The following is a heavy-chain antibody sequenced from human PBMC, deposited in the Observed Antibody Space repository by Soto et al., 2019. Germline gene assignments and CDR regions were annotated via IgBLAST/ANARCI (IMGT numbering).Heavy chain of an antibody. Sequence: GGSLRLSCAASGFTFRTYAMSWVRQAPGKGLEWVSTITSSGGNTYYADSVRGRFTISRDNSKNTLCLQMNSLRAEDTAVYYCAKDILWSSYGLDVWGQGTTVTVSS. CDR3: AKDILWSSYGLDV. CDR1: GFTFRTYA. CDR2: ITSSGGNT. D-gene: IGHD3-10*01. J-gene: IGHJ6*02. V-gene: IGHV3-23*01.